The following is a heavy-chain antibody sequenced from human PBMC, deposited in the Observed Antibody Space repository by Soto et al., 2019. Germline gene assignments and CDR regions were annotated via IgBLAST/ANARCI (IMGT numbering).Heavy chain of an antibody. D-gene: IGHD6-19*01. V-gene: IGHV4-31*11. CDR3: ARGGSGWTALNWFVP. Sequence: QVQLHESGPGLVIPSQTLTLTCAVSGASIDNNGYSWTWIRQHPGKALEWSGNNNKRGDTYYNPFRKSRLTIALDRYQNHFSLRLNDVTAADMATYYRARGGSGWTALNWFVPWGEGIMVTVSS. CDR2: NNKRGDT. CDR1: GASIDNNGYS. J-gene: IGHJ5*02.